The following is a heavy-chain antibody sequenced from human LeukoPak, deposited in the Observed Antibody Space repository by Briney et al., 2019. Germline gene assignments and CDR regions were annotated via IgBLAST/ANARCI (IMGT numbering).Heavy chain of an antibody. CDR2: ISSSGSGGNT. V-gene: IGHV3-23*01. CDR1: GVTLSSYA. J-gene: IGHJ4*02. CDR3: AKNLNPFDS. Sequence: GGSLRLSCAASGVTLSSYAMSWARQAPGKGLEWVSGISSSGSGGNTYYADSVKGRFTISRDNSKSTLFLQMNSLRVEDTAVYYCAKNLNPFDSWGQGILVTVSS.